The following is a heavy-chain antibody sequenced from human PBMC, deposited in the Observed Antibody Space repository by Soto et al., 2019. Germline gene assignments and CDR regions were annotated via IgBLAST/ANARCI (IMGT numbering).Heavy chain of an antibody. J-gene: IGHJ4*02. Sequence: GGSLRLSCAASGFTFSSYAMSWVRQAPGKGLEWVSAISGSGGSTYYADSVKGRFTISRDNSKNTLYLQMNSLRAEDTAVYSCANRKSGGAARHYWGQGTLVTVSS. CDR2: ISGSGGST. D-gene: IGHD6-6*01. CDR1: GFTFSSYA. V-gene: IGHV3-23*01. CDR3: ANRKSGGAARHY.